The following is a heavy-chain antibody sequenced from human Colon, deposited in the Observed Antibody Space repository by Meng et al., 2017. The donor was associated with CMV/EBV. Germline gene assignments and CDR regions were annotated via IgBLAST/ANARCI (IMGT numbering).Heavy chain of an antibody. CDR3: ARAGLGAAADDFYGMDV. CDR1: GFTFRDYA. V-gene: IGHV3-49*04. D-gene: IGHD6-13*01. CDR2: IRSKAFGGTT. Sequence: GGSLRLSCAASGFTFRDYAMGWVRQAPGKGLEWVGFIRSKAFGGTTDYAASVRGRFTISRDDSKSIAYLQMNSLKVEDRAVYYCARAGLGAAADDFYGMDVWGQGTTVTVSS. J-gene: IGHJ6*02.